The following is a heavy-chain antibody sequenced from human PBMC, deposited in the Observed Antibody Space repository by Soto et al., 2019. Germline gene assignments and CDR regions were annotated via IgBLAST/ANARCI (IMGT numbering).Heavy chain of an antibody. Sequence: QVQLQESGPGLVKPSQTLSLTCTVSGGSISSGDYYWSWIRQPPGKGLEWIGYIYYSGSTYYNPSLKSRVTISVDTSKNQFSLKLSSVTAADTAVYYCAAERYYDFWSGYREDNWFDPWGQGTLVTVSS. V-gene: IGHV4-30-4*01. J-gene: IGHJ5*02. D-gene: IGHD3-3*01. CDR1: GGSISSGDYY. CDR3: AAERYYDFWSGYREDNWFDP. CDR2: IYYSGST.